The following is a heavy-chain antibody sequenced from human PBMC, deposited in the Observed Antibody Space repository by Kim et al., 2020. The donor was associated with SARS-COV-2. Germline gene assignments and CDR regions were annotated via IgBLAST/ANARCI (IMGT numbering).Heavy chain of an antibody. J-gene: IGHJ6*02. V-gene: IGHV1-8*01. D-gene: IGHD3-9*01. CDR1: GYTFTSYD. CDR2: MNPNSGNT. CDR3: ARGGDILTGYYPFPTLDYGMDV. Sequence: ASVKVSCKASGYTFTSYDINWVRQATGQGLEWMGWMNPNSGNTGYAQKFQGRVTMTRNTSISTAYMELSSLRSEDTAVYYCARGGDILTGYYPFPTLDYGMDVWGQGTTVTVSS.